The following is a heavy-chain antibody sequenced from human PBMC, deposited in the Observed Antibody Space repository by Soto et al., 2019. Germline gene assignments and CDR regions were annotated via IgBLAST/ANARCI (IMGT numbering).Heavy chain of an antibody. Sequence: GGSLRLSCAASGFTFSSYGMHWVRQAPGKGLEWVSAISGSGGSTYYADSVKGRFTISRDNSKNTLYLQVNSLRAEDTGVYYCAKVYYNFWSGYDYWGQGALVTVSS. CDR3: AKVYYNFWSGYDY. J-gene: IGHJ4*02. V-gene: IGHV3-23*01. CDR1: GFTFSSYG. CDR2: ISGSGGST. D-gene: IGHD3-3*01.